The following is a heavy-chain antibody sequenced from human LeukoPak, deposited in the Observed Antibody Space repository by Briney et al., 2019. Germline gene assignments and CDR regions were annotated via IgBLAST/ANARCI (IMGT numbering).Heavy chain of an antibody. D-gene: IGHD2-15*01. CDR3: ARDSCSGGSCSLYYYYGMDV. Sequence: PGGSLRLSCAASGFTFSSYSMNWVRQAPGKGLEWVSSISGSSCYIYYADSVKGRFTISRDNAKNSLYLQMNSLRAEDTAVYYCARDSCSGGSCSLYYYYGMDVWGQGTTVTVSS. CDR2: ISGSSCYI. CDR1: GFTFSSYS. V-gene: IGHV3-21*01. J-gene: IGHJ6*02.